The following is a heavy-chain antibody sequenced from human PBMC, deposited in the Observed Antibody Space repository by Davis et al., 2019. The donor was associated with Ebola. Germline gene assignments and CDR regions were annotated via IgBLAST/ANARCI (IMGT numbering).Heavy chain of an antibody. CDR1: GYTFTSYD. J-gene: IGHJ5*02. D-gene: IGHD1-7*01. V-gene: IGHV1-8*03. CDR2: MNPNSGNT. Sequence: ASVKVSCKASGYTFTSYDINWVRQATGQGLEWMGWMNPNSGNTGYAQKFQGRVTITRNTSISTAYMELSSLRSEDTAVYYCARGVGYNWNYIHRMGYNWFDPWGQGTLVTVSS. CDR3: ARGVGYNWNYIHRMGYNWFDP.